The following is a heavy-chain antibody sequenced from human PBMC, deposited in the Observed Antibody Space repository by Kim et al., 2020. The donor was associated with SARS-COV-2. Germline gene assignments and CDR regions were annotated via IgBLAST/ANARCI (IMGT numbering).Heavy chain of an antibody. J-gene: IGHJ4*02. D-gene: IGHD3-10*01. CDR3: AKEAGSGSPFDY. CDR1: GFTFSSYG. Sequence: GGSLRLSCAASGFTFSSYGMHWVRQAPGKGLEWVAVISYDGSNKYYADSVKGRFTISRDNSKNTLYLQMNSLRAEDTAVYYCAKEAGSGSPFDYWGQGTLVTVSS. CDR2: ISYDGSNK. V-gene: IGHV3-30*18.